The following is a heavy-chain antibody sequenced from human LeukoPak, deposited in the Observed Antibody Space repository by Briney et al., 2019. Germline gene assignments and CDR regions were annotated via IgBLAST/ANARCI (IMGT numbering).Heavy chain of an antibody. D-gene: IGHD6-19*01. Sequence: ASVKDSCKASGYTSTNYGISWVRQAPGQGLEWMGWISINRGNTNYAQKFQGRVSMTTDTSTSTAYMELRGLRSDDTAMYYCARDVGITVADSFDPWGQGTLVTVSS. J-gene: IGHJ5*02. V-gene: IGHV1-18*01. CDR1: GYTSTNYG. CDR3: ARDVGITVADSFDP. CDR2: ISINRGNT.